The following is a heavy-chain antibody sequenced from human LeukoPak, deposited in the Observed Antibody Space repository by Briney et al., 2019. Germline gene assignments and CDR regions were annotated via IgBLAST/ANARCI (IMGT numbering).Heavy chain of an antibody. CDR1: GFTFSSYA. CDR2: ISGSGGST. CDR3: AKGDDILTGPLRTYYYGMDV. J-gene: IGHJ6*02. V-gene: IGHV3-23*01. D-gene: IGHD3-9*01. Sequence: GGSLRLSCAASGFTFSSYAMSWVRQAPGKGLEWASAISGSGGSTYYADSVKGRFTISRDNSKNTLYLQMNSLRAEDTAVYYCAKGDDILTGPLRTYYYGMDVWGQGTTVTVSS.